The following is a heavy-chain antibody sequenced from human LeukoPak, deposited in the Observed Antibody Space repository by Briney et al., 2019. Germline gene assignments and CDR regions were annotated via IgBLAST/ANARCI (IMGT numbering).Heavy chain of an antibody. CDR3: AREDNHHYHSLRWFDH. J-gene: IGHJ5*02. CDR1: GYTFTGYY. D-gene: IGHD3-22*01. Sequence: GASVKVSCKASGYTFTGYYMHWVRQAPGQGLEWMGWINPNSGGTNYAQKFQGRVTMTRDTSISTAYMELSRLRSDDTAVYYCAREDNHHYHSLRWFDHWGQGTLVTVSS. CDR2: INPNSGGT. V-gene: IGHV1-2*02.